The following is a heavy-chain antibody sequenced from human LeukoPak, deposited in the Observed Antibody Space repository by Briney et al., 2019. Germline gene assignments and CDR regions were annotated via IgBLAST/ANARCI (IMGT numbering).Heavy chain of an antibody. D-gene: IGHD4-17*01. Sequence: GGSLRLSCAASGFTFSSYWMSWVRQAPGKGLEYVSAISSNGGSTYYANSVKGRFTISRDNSKNTLYLQMGSLRAEDMAVYYCARGFKGLRGYYYYYMDVWGKGTTVTVSS. V-gene: IGHV3-64*01. CDR3: ARGFKGLRGYYYYYMDV. J-gene: IGHJ6*03. CDR2: ISSNGGST. CDR1: GFTFSSYW.